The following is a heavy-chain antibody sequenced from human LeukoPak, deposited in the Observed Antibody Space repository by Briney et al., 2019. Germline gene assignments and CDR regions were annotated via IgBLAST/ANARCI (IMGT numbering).Heavy chain of an antibody. CDR1: GGSFSGYY. CDR2: INHSGST. V-gene: IGHV4-34*01. Sequence: KPSETLSLTCAVYGGSFSGYYWSWIRQPPGKGLEWIGEINHSGSTNYNPSLKSRVTISVDTSKNQFSLKLSSVTAADTAVYYCARGRIQNWNDAYYHGMDVWGQGTTVTVSS. CDR3: ARGRIQNWNDAYYHGMDV. J-gene: IGHJ6*02. D-gene: IGHD1-1*01.